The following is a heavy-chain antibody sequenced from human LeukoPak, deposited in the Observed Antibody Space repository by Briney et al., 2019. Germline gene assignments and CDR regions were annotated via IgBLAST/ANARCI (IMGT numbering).Heavy chain of an antibody. J-gene: IGHJ6*02. CDR2: INPNNSGT. Sequence: ASVKVSCKASGYTFTGYYMHWVRPAPGQGLEWMGLINPNNSGTHFAQKFQGRVTLNRDTSISTAYMELSRLRSDDTAVYYCASESIAVAGTSDYYYYYCMDVWGQGTTVTVSS. CDR1: GYTFTGYY. D-gene: IGHD6-19*01. CDR3: ASESIAVAGTSDYYYYYCMDV. V-gene: IGHV1-2*02.